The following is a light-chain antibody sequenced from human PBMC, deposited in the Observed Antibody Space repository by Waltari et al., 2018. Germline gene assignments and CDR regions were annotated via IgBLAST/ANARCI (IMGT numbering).Light chain of an antibody. CDR1: QSLLHSNGNTY. CDR3: MQTLEAPLT. V-gene: IGKV2-28*01. J-gene: IGKJ4*01. CDR2: LSY. Sequence: DIMVTQSPLSLPVTPGEPASISCRSSQSLLHSNGNTYLEWYLQKPGQSPQLLIYLSYIRAPGVTDRFSGSGSGTDFTLKISRVEAEDVGVYYCMQTLEAPLTFGGGTKVEIK.